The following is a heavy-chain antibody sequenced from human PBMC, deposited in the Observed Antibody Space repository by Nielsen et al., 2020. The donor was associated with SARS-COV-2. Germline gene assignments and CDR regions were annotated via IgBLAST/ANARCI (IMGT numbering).Heavy chain of an antibody. CDR1: GFTFSSYG. CDR3: AKDDYGGNYTYYYGMDV. V-gene: IGHV3-33*06. J-gene: IGHJ6*02. CDR2: IWYDGSNK. D-gene: IGHD4-23*01. Sequence: GGSLRLSCAASGFTFSSYGMHWVRQAPGKGLEWVAVIWYDGSNKYYADSVKGRFTISRDNSKNTLYLQMNSLRAEDTAVYYCAKDDYGGNYTYYYGMDVWGQGTTVTVSS.